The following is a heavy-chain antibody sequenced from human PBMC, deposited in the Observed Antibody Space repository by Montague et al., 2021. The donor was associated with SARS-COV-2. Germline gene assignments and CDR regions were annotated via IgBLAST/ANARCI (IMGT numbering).Heavy chain of an antibody. V-gene: IGHV4-34*01. CDR1: GASTRGYH. Sequence: SETLSLTCSVYGASTRGYHWSWNLRTPVRRLARMRAAIHNGKTSYNPTLQSRRTMTVDIYKKQFSLRLSSVTAADTAVYFCSKGSHIYETRGLRTGWFDPWGQGTLVTVSS. CDR2: AIHNGKT. J-gene: IGHJ5*02. CDR3: SKGSHIYETRGLRTGWFDP. D-gene: IGHD7-27*01.